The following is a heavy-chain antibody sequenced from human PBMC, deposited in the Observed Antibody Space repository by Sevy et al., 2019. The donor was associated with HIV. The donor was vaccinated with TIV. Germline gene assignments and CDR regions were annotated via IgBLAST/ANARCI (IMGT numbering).Heavy chain of an antibody. CDR2: IKSKTDGGTT. Sequence: GGSLRLSCAASGFTFSNASMSWVRQAPGKGLEWVGRIKSKTDGGTTDYAAPVKGRFTISRDDSKNTLYLQMNSLKTEDTAVYYCTTGFTIFGVVAYFDYWGQGTLVTVSS. V-gene: IGHV3-15*01. CDR1: GFTFSNAS. J-gene: IGHJ4*02. D-gene: IGHD3-3*01. CDR3: TTGFTIFGVVAYFDY.